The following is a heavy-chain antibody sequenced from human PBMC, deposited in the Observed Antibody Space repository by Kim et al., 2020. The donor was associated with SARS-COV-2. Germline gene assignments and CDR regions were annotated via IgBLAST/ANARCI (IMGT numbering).Heavy chain of an antibody. CDR2: IIPMFETT. CDR3: AREGGSAGSTYYFYYYGMKT. D-gene: IGHD3-10*01. J-gene: IGHJ6*02. Sequence: SVKVSCKASVDTFNSHAISWVRQAPGQGLEWMGGIIPMFETTKYAQKFQGRVTITADESTTTVYMELSSLRSQDTAVYYCAREGGSAGSTYYFYYYGMKTWGQGTTVTVSS. CDR1: VDTFNSHA. V-gene: IGHV1-69*13.